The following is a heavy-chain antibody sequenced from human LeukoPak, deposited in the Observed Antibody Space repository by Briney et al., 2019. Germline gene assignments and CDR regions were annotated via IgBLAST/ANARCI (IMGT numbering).Heavy chain of an antibody. D-gene: IGHD1-1*01. Sequence: GRSLRLSCAASGFTFSSYAMHWVRQAPGEGLEWVAVISYDGSNKYYADSVKGRFTISRDNSKNTLYLQMNSLRAEDTAVYYCARGRRASWNDGGDAFDIWGQGTMVTVSS. CDR1: GFTFSSYA. CDR2: ISYDGSNK. CDR3: ARGRRASWNDGGDAFDI. V-gene: IGHV3-30*04. J-gene: IGHJ3*02.